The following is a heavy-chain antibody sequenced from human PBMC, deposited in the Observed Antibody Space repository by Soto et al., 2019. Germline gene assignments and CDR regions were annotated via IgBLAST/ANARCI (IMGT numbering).Heavy chain of an antibody. J-gene: IGHJ5*02. CDR3: ARQRPTPTDIVVVPAATGWFDP. CDR1: GGTFSSYA. Sequence: ASVKVSCKASGGTFSSYAISWVRQSPGQGLEWMGGIIPIFGTANYAQKFQGRVTITADKSTSTAYMELSSLRSEDTAVYYCARQRPTPTDIVVVPAATGWFDPWGQGTLVTVSS. D-gene: IGHD2-2*01. CDR2: IIPIFGTA. V-gene: IGHV1-69*06.